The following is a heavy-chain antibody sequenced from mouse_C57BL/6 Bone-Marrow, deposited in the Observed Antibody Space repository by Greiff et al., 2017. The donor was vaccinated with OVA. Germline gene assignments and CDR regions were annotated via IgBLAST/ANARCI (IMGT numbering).Heavy chain of an antibody. V-gene: IGHV5-17*01. D-gene: IGHD2-4*01. J-gene: IGHJ2*01. CDR3: ARRSDYEGGYYFDY. Sequence: EVKLVESGGGLVKPGGSLKLSCAASGFTFSDYGMHWVRQAPEKGLEWVAYISSGSSTIYYADTVKGRFTISRDNAKNTLFLQMTSLRSEDTAMYYCARRSDYEGGYYFDYWGQGTTLTVSS. CDR1: GFTFSDYG. CDR2: ISSGSSTI.